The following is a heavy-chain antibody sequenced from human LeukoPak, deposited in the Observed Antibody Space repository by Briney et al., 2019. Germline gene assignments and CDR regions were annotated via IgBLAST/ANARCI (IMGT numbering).Heavy chain of an antibody. CDR3: ARHQELGFYDAFDT. Sequence: SETLSLTCTVSGASISSYYWSWIRQPPGKGLEWIGCIYYSGSTNYNPSLKSRVTISVDTSKNQFSLKLSSVTAADTAVYYCARHQELGFYDAFDTWGQGTMLTVSS. J-gene: IGHJ3*02. CDR1: GASISSYY. CDR2: IYYSGST. V-gene: IGHV4-59*08. D-gene: IGHD7-27*01.